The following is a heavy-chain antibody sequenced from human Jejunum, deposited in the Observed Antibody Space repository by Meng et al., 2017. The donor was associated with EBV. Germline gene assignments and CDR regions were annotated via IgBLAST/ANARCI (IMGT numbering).Heavy chain of an antibody. CDR3: AKVRVGGTTLGWFDP. CDR1: GYNFTIYA. J-gene: IGHJ5*02. V-gene: IGHV1-3*04. D-gene: IGHD1/OR15-1a*01. Sequence: QVVHVGREVNKLGDSIKVSCKAYGYNFTIYAIHWLRQAPGQRPEWMGWINTGNGDTKYSQKFQGRVTITRDISASTVYMDLSSLRSEDSGVYYCAKVRVGGTTLGWFDPWGQGTLVTVSS. CDR2: INTGNGDT.